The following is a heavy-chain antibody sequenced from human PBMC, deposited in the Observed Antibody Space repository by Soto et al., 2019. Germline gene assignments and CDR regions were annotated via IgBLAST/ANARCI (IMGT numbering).Heavy chain of an antibody. V-gene: IGHV4-34*01. J-gene: IGHJ4*02. CDR1: GGSFSGYY. D-gene: IGHD3-22*01. CDR2: INHSGST. CDR3: ARGRGPRYYYDSSGYLLAYYFDY. Sequence: SETLSLTCAVYGGSFSGYYWSWIRQPPGKGLEWIGEINHSGSTNYNPSLKSRVTISVDTSKNQFSLKLSSVTAADTAVYYCARGRGPRYYYDSSGYLLAYYFDYWGQGTLVTVSS.